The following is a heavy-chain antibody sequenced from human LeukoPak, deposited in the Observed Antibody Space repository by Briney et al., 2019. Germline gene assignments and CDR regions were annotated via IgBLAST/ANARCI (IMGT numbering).Heavy chain of an antibody. Sequence: PGGSLKLSCAASGFTFSGSALNWVRQAPGKGLEWISCITSGGSPISADSVKGRFTITRDDAKNSLYLQMNSLRAEDTAVYYCARVPRSGNHFDYWGQGTLVTVSS. CDR3: ARVPRSGNHFDY. J-gene: IGHJ4*02. CDR1: GFTFSGSA. V-gene: IGHV3-48*03. D-gene: IGHD1-26*01. CDR2: ITSGGSPI.